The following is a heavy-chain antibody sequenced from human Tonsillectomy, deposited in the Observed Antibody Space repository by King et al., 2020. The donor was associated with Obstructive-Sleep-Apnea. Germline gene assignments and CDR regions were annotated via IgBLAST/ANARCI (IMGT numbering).Heavy chain of an antibody. D-gene: IGHD6-13*01. CDR2: IYSDGRT. CDR1: AFTVNSNY. V-gene: IGHV3-66*01. J-gene: IGHJ3*02. CDR3: ARAKYSSSWGAFDM. Sequence: VQLVESGGGLVQPGGSLRLSCAASAFTVNSNYMNWVRQAPGKGLEWVSVIYSDGRTHYADSVKGRFTISRDNSKNTLYLQMNSLRAEDTAVYYCARAKYSSSWGAFDMWGLGTMVTVSS.